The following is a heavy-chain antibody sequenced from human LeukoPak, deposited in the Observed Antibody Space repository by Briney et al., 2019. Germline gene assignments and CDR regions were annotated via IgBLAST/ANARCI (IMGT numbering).Heavy chain of an antibody. CDR2: IGTAGDP. J-gene: IGHJ4*02. D-gene: IGHD2-8*01. V-gene: IGHV3-13*05. CDR1: GFTFSSYD. Sequence: GGSLRLSCAASGFTFSSYDMHWVRQATGKGLEWVSAIGTAGDPYYPGSAKGRFTISRENAKNSLYLQMNSLRAGDTAVYYCARVAACANGVCSDFDYWGQGTLVTVSS. CDR3: ARVAACANGVCSDFDY.